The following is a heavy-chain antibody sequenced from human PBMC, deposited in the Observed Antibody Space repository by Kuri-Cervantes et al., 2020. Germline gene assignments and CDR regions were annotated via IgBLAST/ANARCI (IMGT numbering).Heavy chain of an antibody. J-gene: IGHJ4*02. V-gene: IGHV3-33*05. D-gene: IGHD3-22*01. CDR1: GFTFSTCG. CDR2: IPYHGSDD. Sequence: GESLKISCAASGFTFSTCGMHWVRQATGKGLEWVAFIPYHGSDDYYANSVKGRFTISRDNSKNTLFLQVNSLRAEDTAVYFCARNWGDSGYHKGPLDYWGQGTRVTVSS. CDR3: ARNWGDSGYHKGPLDY.